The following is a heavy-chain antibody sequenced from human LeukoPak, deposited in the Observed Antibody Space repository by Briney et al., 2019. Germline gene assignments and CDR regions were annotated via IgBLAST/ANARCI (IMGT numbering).Heavy chain of an antibody. V-gene: IGHV3-74*01. CDR2: INTDGSTT. D-gene: IGHD3-10*01. CDR1: GFTFSSYW. CDR3: ARGAGGGYFDY. J-gene: IGHJ4*02. Sequence: PRGSLRLSCAASGFTFSSYWMHWVRQAPGKGLVWVSCINTDGSTTTYADSVKGRFTISRDNAKNTLYLQMNSLRAEDTAVYYCARGAGGGYFDYWGQGTLVTVSS.